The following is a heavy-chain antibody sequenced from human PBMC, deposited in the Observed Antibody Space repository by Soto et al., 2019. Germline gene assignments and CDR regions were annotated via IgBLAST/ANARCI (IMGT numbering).Heavy chain of an antibody. Sequence: PGGSLRLSCAASGFTFSNYAMTWVRQAPGKGLEWVSAISGSGGSTYYADSVKGRFTISRDNSKNTLYLQMNSLRAEDTAVYYFANQISRSNRCPYYYYYGMDVWGQGTTVTLSS. CDR2: ISGSGGST. CDR1: GFTFSNYA. V-gene: IGHV3-23*01. CDR3: ANQISRSNRCPYYYYYGMDV. D-gene: IGHD2-2*01. J-gene: IGHJ6*02.